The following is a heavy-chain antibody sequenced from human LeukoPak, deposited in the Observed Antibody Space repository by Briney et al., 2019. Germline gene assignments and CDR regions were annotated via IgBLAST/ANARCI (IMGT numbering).Heavy chain of an antibody. CDR2: IIPIFGTA. Sequence: SVKVSCKASGGTFSSYAISWVRQAPGQGLEWMGGIIPIFGTANYAQKFQGRVTITADKSTSTAYMELSSLRSEDTAVCYCASGDSGSYYGYWGQGTLVTVSS. J-gene: IGHJ4*02. V-gene: IGHV1-69*06. D-gene: IGHD1-26*01. CDR3: ASGDSGSYYGY. CDR1: GGTFSSYA.